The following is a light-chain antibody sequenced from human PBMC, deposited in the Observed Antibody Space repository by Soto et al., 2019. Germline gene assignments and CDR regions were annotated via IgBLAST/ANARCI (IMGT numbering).Light chain of an antibody. CDR1: SSDVGSYNL. CDR2: EVT. CDR3: CSYAGRSTLV. J-gene: IGLJ1*01. Sequence: QSALTQPASVSGSPGQSITTSCTGTSSDVGSYNLVSWYQQHPGKAPKLMIYEVTKRPSGVSNRFSGSKSGNTASLTISGLQAEDEADYYCCSYAGRSTLVFGTGTKLTVL. V-gene: IGLV2-23*02.